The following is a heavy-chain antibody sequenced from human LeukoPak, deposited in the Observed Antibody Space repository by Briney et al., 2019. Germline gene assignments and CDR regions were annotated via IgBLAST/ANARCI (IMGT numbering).Heavy chain of an antibody. CDR1: GYTFTSYA. CDR2: INAGNGNT. Sequence: ASVKVSCKASGYTFTSYAMHWVRQAPGQRLEWMGWINAGNGNTKYSQKFQGRVTITKDTSASTAYMELSSLRSEDTAVYYCARGPYYDYVWGSYYFDIWGQGTMVTVSS. D-gene: IGHD3-16*01. V-gene: IGHV1-3*01. J-gene: IGHJ3*02. CDR3: ARGPYYDYVWGSYYFDI.